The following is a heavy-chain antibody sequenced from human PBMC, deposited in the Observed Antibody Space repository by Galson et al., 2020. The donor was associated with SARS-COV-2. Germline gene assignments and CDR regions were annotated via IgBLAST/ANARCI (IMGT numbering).Heavy chain of an antibody. CDR2: IYHGDSDT. CDR1: GYSFTNHW. D-gene: IGHD1-26*01. Sequence: GESLKISCKGSGYSFTNHWIGWVRQMPGKGLEWMGVIYHGDSDTKYSPSFEGQVTISADKSISTVYLQWSSLKASDTAMYYCARLNMGDAFNPFDYWGQGTLVTVSS. J-gene: IGHJ4*02. CDR3: ARLNMGDAFNPFDY. V-gene: IGHV5-51*01.